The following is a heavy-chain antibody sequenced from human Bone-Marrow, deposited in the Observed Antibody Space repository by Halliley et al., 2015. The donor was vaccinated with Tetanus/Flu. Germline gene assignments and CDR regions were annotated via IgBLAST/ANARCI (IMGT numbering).Heavy chain of an antibody. Sequence: INYADPLKGRFSISRDNAKKSLYLQMNSLRVEDTAVYYCARASLGFCSGGSCYSLPAWGHFDIWGQGTMVTVSS. CDR3: ARASLGFCSGGSCYSLPAWGHFDI. CDR2: I. D-gene: IGHD2-15*01. V-gene: IGHV3-21*01. J-gene: IGHJ3*02.